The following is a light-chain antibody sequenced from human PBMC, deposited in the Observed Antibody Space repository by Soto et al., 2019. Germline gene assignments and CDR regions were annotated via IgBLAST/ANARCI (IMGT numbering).Light chain of an antibody. CDR1: QGISGY. Sequence: DIQMTQSPSSLSASVGDRVTITCRASQGISGYLAWYQQKPGKVPKLLIYATSTLQSGVPSRFSGSGSGTDFSLIISSLQPEDVATYYCLKYNSAPYTFGQGTKLEIK. CDR2: ATS. CDR3: LKYNSAPYT. V-gene: IGKV1-27*01. J-gene: IGKJ2*01.